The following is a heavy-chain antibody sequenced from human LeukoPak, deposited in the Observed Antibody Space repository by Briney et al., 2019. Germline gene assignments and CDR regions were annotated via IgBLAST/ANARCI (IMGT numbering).Heavy chain of an antibody. CDR3: AKVEKRITIFGVVIGLDY. CDR1: GFTFSSYS. CDR2: ISYDGSNK. D-gene: IGHD3-3*01. J-gene: IGHJ4*02. Sequence: GGSLRLSCAASGFTFSSYSMNWVRQAPGKGLEWVAVISYDGSNKYYADSVKGRFTISRDNSKNTLYLQMNSLRAEDTAVYYCAKVEKRITIFGVVIGLDYWGQGTLVTVSS. V-gene: IGHV3-30*18.